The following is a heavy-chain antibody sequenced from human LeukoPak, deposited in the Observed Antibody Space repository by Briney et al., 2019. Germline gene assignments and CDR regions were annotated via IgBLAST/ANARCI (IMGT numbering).Heavy chain of an antibody. J-gene: IGHJ4*02. CDR2: IYSGGST. Sequence: VQPGGSLRLSCAASGFTVSSNYMSWVRQAPGKGLEWVSVIYSGGSTYYADSVKGRFTISRDNSKNTLYFQMNSLRAEDTAVYYCARSPPWYYGSGSYFDYWGQGTLVTVSS. CDR3: ARSPPWYYGSGSYFDY. CDR1: GFTVSSNY. V-gene: IGHV3-66*02. D-gene: IGHD3-10*01.